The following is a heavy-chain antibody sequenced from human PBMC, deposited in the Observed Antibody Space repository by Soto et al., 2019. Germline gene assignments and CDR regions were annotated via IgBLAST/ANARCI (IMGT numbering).Heavy chain of an antibody. J-gene: IGHJ3*02. Sequence: EXLKISCKCSGYXFTSYLLVWVRHMPGKGLEWIGIIYPGDSDTRYSPSFQGEVTISADKYISTAYLQWSSIKASDNAMYYCARLGRDPDAFDIWGQGTMGTVSS. D-gene: IGHD1-1*01. CDR2: IYPGDSDT. CDR1: GYXFTSYL. V-gene: IGHV5-51*01. CDR3: ARLGRDPDAFDI.